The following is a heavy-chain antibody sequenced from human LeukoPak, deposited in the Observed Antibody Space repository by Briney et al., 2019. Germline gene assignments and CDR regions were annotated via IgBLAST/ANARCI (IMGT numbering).Heavy chain of an antibody. CDR3: ARDDYDDSTRGLDY. V-gene: IGHV4-4*07. D-gene: IGHD4-17*01. CDR2: IYATGNT. Sequence: KPSETLSLTCTVSGVSVSSFHWTWIRQPAGKGLEWIGRIYATGNTNFNPSLKSRVTMSIDTSKNQFSLKLSSVTAADTAVYYCARDDYDDSTRGLDYWGQGTLVTVSS. J-gene: IGHJ4*02. CDR1: GVSVSSFH.